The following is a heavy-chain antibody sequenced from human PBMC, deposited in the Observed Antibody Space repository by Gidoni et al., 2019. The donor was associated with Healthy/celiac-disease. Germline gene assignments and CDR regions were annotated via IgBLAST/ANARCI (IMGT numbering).Heavy chain of an antibody. CDR3: ARGGWIQLWAFDY. D-gene: IGHD5-18*01. CDR2: IYSGGST. Sequence: EVQLVESGGGLVQPGGSLRLSCAASGFTVSSNYMSWARPAPGKGLEWVSVIYSGGSTYYADSVKGRFTISRDNSKNTLYLQMNSLRAEDTAVYYCARGGWIQLWAFDYWGQGTLVTVSS. CDR1: GFTVSSNY. V-gene: IGHV3-66*01. J-gene: IGHJ4*02.